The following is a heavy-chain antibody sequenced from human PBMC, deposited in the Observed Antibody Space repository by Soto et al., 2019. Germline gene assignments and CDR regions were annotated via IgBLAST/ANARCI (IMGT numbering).Heavy chain of an antibody. V-gene: IGHV3-30-3*01. CDR3: ARGSVAEDY. CDR1: GCTFSRYA. D-gene: IGHD2-15*01. J-gene: IGHJ4*02. CDR2: ISYDGSNE. Sequence: QVQLVESGGGVVQPGRTLRLSCAASGCTFSRYAMHWVHQAQGKGLEGVSVISYDGSNEYYADSVKGRFTISRDNSKNTLYLQMNSLRTEDTAVYYCARGSVAEDYWGQGTLVIVSS.